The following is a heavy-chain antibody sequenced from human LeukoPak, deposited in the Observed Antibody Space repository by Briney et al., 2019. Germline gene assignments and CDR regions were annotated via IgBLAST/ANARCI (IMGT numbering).Heavy chain of an antibody. J-gene: IGHJ4*02. CDR2: ISYDGSNK. V-gene: IGHV3-30*18. Sequence: GGSLRLSCAASGFTFSSYGMHWVRQAPGKGLEWVAVISYDGSNKYYADSVKGRFTISRDNSKNTLYLQMNSLRAEDTAVYSCAKESVAGTGFHWGQGTLVTVSS. CDR3: AKESVAGTGFH. CDR1: GFTFSSYG. D-gene: IGHD6-19*01.